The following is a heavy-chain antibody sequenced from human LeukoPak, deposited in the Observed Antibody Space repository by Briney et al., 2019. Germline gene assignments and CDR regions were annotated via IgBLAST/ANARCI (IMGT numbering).Heavy chain of an antibody. CDR1: GFTFSSCA. J-gene: IGHJ4*02. V-gene: IGHV3-33*06. Sequence: GTSLRLSCSASGFTFSSCAMHWVRQGPGKGLEWVAIIWDDGSNENYVDSVKGRFTISRDNSKNTLFLQMNSLRAEDTAVYYCAKEAPGGGFDYWGQGTLVTVSS. CDR3: AKEAPGGGFDY. D-gene: IGHD1-14*01. CDR2: IWDDGSNE.